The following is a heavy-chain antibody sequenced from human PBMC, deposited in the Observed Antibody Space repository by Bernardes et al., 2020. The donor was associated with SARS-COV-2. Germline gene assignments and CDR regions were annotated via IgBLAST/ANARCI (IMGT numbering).Heavy chain of an antibody. Sequence: GGSLRLSCAASGFTFSSYWMSWVRQAPGKGLEWVANIKQDGSEKYYVDSVKGRFTISRDNAKNSLYLQMNSLRAEDTAVYYCARLTLEYYYDSSGYLYYFDYWGQGTLVTVSS. D-gene: IGHD3-22*01. CDR3: ARLTLEYYYDSSGYLYYFDY. CDR2: IKQDGSEK. V-gene: IGHV3-7*01. J-gene: IGHJ4*02. CDR1: GFTFSSYW.